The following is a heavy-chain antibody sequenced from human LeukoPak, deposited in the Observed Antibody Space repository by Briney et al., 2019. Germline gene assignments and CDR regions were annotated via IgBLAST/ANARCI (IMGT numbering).Heavy chain of an antibody. J-gene: IGHJ5*02. V-gene: IGHV4-31*03. CDR1: GDSISSRSYY. D-gene: IGHD6-6*01. Sequence: SQTLSLTCSVSGDSISSRSYYWTWIRQHPEKGLEWIGYIWNSGSTNYNPALKSRVTISVDTSKNHFSLKLTSVTAADTAIYYCARDVSSMFPNWFDPWGRGVLVIVSS. CDR3: ARDVSSMFPNWFDP. CDR2: IWNSGST.